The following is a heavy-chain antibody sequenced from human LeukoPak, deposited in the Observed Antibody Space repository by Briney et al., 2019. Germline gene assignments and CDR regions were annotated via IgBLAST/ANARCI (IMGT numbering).Heavy chain of an antibody. J-gene: IGHJ4*02. Sequence: GGSLRLSCAASGITFGSYWMHWVRQAPGKGLVWVSRINGDGSSTNYADSVKGRFTISRDNSKNTLYLQMNSLRAEDTAVYYCARESGGLDTALGFDYWGQGTLVTVSS. V-gene: IGHV3-74*01. CDR1: GITFGSYW. CDR3: ARESGGLDTALGFDY. D-gene: IGHD5-18*01. CDR2: INGDGSST.